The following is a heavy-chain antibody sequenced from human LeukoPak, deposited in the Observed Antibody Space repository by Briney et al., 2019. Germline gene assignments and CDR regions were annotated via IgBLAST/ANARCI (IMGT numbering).Heavy chain of an antibody. V-gene: IGHV3-21*01. Sequence: GGSLRLSCAASGFSFSSYSMNWVRQAPGTGLEWVSSISSSSSYIYYADTVKGRFTISRDNAKNSLYLQMNSLRAEDTAVYYCAGSDILTGYYTNYYSYGMDVWGQGTTVTVSS. CDR3: AGSDILTGYYTNYYSYGMDV. D-gene: IGHD3-9*01. CDR2: ISSSSSYI. J-gene: IGHJ6*02. CDR1: GFSFSSYS.